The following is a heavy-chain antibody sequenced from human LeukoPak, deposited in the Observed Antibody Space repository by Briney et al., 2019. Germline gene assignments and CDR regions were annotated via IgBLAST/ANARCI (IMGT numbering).Heavy chain of an antibody. Sequence: GRSLRLSCAASGFTFSNAWMSWVRQAPGKGLEWVGRIKSKTDGGTTDYAAPVKGRFTISRDDSKNTLYLQMNSLKTEDTAVYYCTTSTTADAFDIWGQGTMVTVSS. CDR2: IKSKTDGGTT. V-gene: IGHV3-15*01. CDR3: TTSTTADAFDI. J-gene: IGHJ3*02. D-gene: IGHD4-17*01. CDR1: GFTFSNAW.